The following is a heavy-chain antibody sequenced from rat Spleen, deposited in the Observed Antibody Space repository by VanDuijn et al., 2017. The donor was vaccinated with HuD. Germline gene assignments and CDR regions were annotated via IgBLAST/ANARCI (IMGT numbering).Heavy chain of an antibody. CDR3: ARANRDSYAHFDH. J-gene: IGHJ2*01. CDR1: GFSLTSYH. D-gene: IGHD1-12*01. V-gene: IGHV2-32*01. CDR2: IWGDGST. Sequence: QVQLKESGPGLVKPSETLSLTCTVSGFSLTSYHVSWVRQPPGKGLEWMGVIWGDGSTAYNSALKSRLSISRDIAKSQVFLKMNSLQTEDTATYYWARANRDSYAHFDHWGQGVMVTVSS.